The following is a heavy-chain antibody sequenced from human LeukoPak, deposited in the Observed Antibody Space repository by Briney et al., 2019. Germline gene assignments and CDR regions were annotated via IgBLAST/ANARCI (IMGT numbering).Heavy chain of an antibody. CDR2: IRGSGGST. J-gene: IGHJ6*02. Sequence: PGGSLRLSCAASGFTFSSYAMSWVRQAPGKGLEWVSAIRGSGGSTYYADSVKGRFTISRDNSKNTLYLQMNSLRAEDTAVYYCAKVLSPEFRYPYYYYYYGVDVWGQGTTVTVSS. CDR3: AKVLSPEFRYPYYYYYYGVDV. D-gene: IGHD1-1*01. CDR1: GFTFSSYA. V-gene: IGHV3-23*01.